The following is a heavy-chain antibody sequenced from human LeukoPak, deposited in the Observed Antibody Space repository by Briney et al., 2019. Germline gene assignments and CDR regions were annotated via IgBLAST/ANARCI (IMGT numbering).Heavy chain of an antibody. J-gene: IGHJ4*02. D-gene: IGHD3-10*01. Sequence: GGSLRLSCAASGFTFSSYGMHWVRQAPGKGLEWVAVISYDGSNKYYADSVKGRFTISRDNSKNTLYLQMNSLRAEDTAVYYCAKDPERFGELLSQFDYWGQGTLVTVSS. CDR2: ISYDGSNK. CDR1: GFTFSSYG. V-gene: IGHV3-30*18. CDR3: AKDPERFGELLSQFDY.